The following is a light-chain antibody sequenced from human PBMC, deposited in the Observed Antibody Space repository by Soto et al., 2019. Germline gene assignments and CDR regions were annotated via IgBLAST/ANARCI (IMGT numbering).Light chain of an antibody. CDR3: QQYGSSPPWT. CDR2: ETS. J-gene: IGKJ1*01. V-gene: IGKV3-20*01. CDR1: QTVSSSY. Sequence: EIVLTQSPGTLSLSPGERVTLSCRAIQTVSSSYLAWYQQKPGQSPRLLIYETSSRTTGTPDRFSGSGSGTDFTLTVSSLEPEDFAVYSCQQYGSSPPWTFGQGTKVHIK.